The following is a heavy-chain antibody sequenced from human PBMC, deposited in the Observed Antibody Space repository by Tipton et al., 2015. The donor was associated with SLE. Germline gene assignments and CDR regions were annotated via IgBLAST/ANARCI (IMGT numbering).Heavy chain of an antibody. CDR2: ISSSGSTI. J-gene: IGHJ4*02. V-gene: IGHV3-48*03. CDR1: GFTFGDYA. CDR3: ARDSRSIVGATGFDY. D-gene: IGHD1-26*01. Sequence: SLRLSCAASGFTFGDYAMSWVRQAPGKGLEWVSYISSSGSTIYYADSVKGRFTISRDNAKNSLYLQMNSLRAEDTAVYYCARDSRSIVGATGFDYWGQGTLVTVSS.